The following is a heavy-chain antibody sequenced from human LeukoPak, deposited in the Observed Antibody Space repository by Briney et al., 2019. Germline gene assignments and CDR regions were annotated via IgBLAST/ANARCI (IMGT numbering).Heavy chain of an antibody. J-gene: IGHJ4*02. V-gene: IGHV4-59*08. CDR1: GGSISSYY. CDR2: YNYSGSN. Sequence: PSETLSLTCTVSGGSISSYYWSWIRQPPGKGLEWIGYYNYSGSNNYNPSLKSRVTISVDTSKNQFSLKLSSVTAADTAVYYCARHVRQQLVLWYFDYWGQRTLVTVSS. CDR3: ARHVRQQLVLWYFDY. D-gene: IGHD6-13*01.